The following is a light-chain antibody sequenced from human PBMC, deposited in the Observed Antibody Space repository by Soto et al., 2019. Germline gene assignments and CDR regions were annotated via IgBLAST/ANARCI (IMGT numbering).Light chain of an antibody. CDR2: AAS. V-gene: IGKV1-39*01. CDR1: QSIGSN. CDR3: QQHYSTLSYT. Sequence: DIQMTQSPSSLSASVGDRVTITCRASQSIGSNLNWYQQKPGQAPKLLIYAASSLQSGVPSRFSGSGSGTDITLIISIQHPDDFASYCYQQHYSTLSYTFGQGTKLEIK. J-gene: IGKJ2*01.